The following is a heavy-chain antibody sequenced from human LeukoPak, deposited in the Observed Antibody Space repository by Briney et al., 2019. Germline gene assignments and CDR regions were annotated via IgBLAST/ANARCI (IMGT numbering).Heavy chain of an antibody. D-gene: IGHD3-10*01. J-gene: IGHJ4*02. Sequence: GGSLRLSCAASGFTFSSYGMHWVRQAPGKGLEWVAFIRYDGSNKYYADSVKGRFTISRDNSKNTLYLQMNSLRAEDTAVYYCARREIYGSGRSFDYWGQGTLVTVSS. CDR3: ARREIYGSGRSFDY. CDR2: IRYDGSNK. CDR1: GFTFSSYG. V-gene: IGHV3-30*02.